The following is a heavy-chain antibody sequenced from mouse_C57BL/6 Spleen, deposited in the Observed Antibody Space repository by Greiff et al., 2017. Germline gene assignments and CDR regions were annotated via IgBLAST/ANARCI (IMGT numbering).Heavy chain of an antibody. CDR2: IDPNSGGT. J-gene: IGHJ2*01. D-gene: IGHD1-1*01. CDR1: GYTFTSYW. V-gene: IGHV1-62-3*01. Sequence: VQLQQPGAELVKPGASVKLSCKASGYTFTSYWMHWVKQRPGRGLEWLGRIDPNSGGTKYNEKFKSKATLTVDKPSSTDYMQLSRLTSEDTSVYYWANIFITTVVAPFDYWGQGTTLTVSS. CDR3: ANIFITTVVAPFDY.